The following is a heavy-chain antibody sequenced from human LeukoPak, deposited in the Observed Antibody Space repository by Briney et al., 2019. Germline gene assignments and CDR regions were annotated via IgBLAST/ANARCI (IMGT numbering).Heavy chain of an antibody. Sequence: PGGSLRLSCAASGFTFGSYWMSWVRQAPGKGLEWVANIKQDGSEKYYVDSVKGRFTISRDNAKNSLYLQMNSLRAEDTAVYYCARVPTYSGYVDYWGQGTLVTVSS. CDR2: IKQDGSEK. CDR1: GFTFGSYW. D-gene: IGHD5-12*01. J-gene: IGHJ4*02. CDR3: ARVPTYSGYVDY. V-gene: IGHV3-7*01.